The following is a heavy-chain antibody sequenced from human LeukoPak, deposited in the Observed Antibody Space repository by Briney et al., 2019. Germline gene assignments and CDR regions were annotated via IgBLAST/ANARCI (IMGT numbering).Heavy chain of an antibody. V-gene: IGHV3-21*01. J-gene: IGHJ3*02. D-gene: IGHD2-15*01. CDR3: ARDRGGLDAFDI. Sequence: GGSLRLSCAASGFTFSSYSMNWVRQAPGKGLEWVSSISSSSSYIYYADSVKGRFTISRDNAENSLYLQMNSLRAEDTAVYYCARDRGGLDAFDIWGQGTMVTVSS. CDR1: GFTFSSYS. CDR2: ISSSSSYI.